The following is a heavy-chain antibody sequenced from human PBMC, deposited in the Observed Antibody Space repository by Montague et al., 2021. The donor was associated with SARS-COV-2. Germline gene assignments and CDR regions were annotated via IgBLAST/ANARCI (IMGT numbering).Heavy chain of an antibody. J-gene: IGHJ6*03. CDR1: GGSFSRYY. V-gene: IGHV4-34*01. D-gene: IGHD2-8*02. Sequence: SETLSLTCAVSGGSFSRYYWSWIRQPPGKGLEWIGVISQSGNTKYNPSLQRRVSISLATSRNQFSLKVSPATATDTAIYYCARLGDGIVPSPILVLGPYYSFYYMDVWGKGTTVTVSS. CDR2: ISQSGNT. CDR3: ARLGDGIVPSPILVLGPYYSFYYMDV.